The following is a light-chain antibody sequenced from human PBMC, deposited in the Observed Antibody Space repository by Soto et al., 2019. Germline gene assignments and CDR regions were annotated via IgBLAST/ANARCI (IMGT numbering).Light chain of an antibody. Sequence: QSALTQPASVSGSPGQSITISCTGTSSDVGGYNYVSWYQQHPGQAPKLMIYDVSNRPSGVSDRFSGSKSGNTASLTISGLQAEDEADYYCNSYAGSSAPYVFGTGTKVTVL. CDR3: NSYAGSSAPYV. CDR1: SSDVGGYNY. CDR2: DVS. J-gene: IGLJ1*01. V-gene: IGLV2-14*01.